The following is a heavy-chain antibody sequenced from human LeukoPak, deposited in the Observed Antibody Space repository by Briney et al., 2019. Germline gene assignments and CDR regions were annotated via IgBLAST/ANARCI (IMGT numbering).Heavy chain of an antibody. J-gene: IGHJ4*02. V-gene: IGHV4-4*07. CDR2: IYYSGTT. CDR3: ARESSSSPDY. CDR1: GGSISSYY. D-gene: IGHD6-6*01. Sequence: SETLSLTCTVSGGSISSYYWSWIRQPAGKGLEWIGSIYYSGTTYYKPSLRSRVTISVDTSKNQFYLRLTSVTAADSAMYYCARESSSSPDYWGQGTLVTVSS.